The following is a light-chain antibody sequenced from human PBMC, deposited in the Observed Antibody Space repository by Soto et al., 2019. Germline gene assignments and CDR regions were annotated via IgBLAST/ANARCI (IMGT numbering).Light chain of an antibody. Sequence: DIQMTQSPSSLSASVGDRVTITCRASQSISSYLNWYQQKPGKAPNLLIYAASSLQSGVPSRFSGSGSGTDFTLTISSLQPEDFASYYCQQSYRTPPFTFGPGTRVDLK. J-gene: IGKJ3*01. CDR2: AAS. CDR1: QSISSY. V-gene: IGKV1-39*01. CDR3: QQSYRTPPFT.